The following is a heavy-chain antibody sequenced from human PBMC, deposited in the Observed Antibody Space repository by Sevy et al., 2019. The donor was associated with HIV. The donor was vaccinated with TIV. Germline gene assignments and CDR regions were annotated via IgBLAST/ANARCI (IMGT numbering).Heavy chain of an antibody. Sequence: GGSLRLSCAASEFTFSKYWMGWVRQAPGKGPEWVANIKGDGSDKYYLDSVKGRFTISRDNAKSSLYLRMNSLRDEHTATYYCVRGGGACDYWGQGTLVTVSS. CDR3: VRGGGACDY. D-gene: IGHD2-21*02. CDR1: EFTFSKYW. V-gene: IGHV3-7*01. J-gene: IGHJ4*02. CDR2: IKGDGSDK.